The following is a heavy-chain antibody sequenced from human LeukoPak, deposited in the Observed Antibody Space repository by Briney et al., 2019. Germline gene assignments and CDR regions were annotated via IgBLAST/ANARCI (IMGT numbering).Heavy chain of an antibody. CDR1: GFTFSSYG. Sequence: GGSLRLSCAASGFTFSSYGMHWVRQAPGKGLEWVAVISYDGSNKYYADSVKGRFTISRDNSKNTLYLQMNSLRAEDTAVYYCAKQEPSIAAAGDFDYWGQGTLVTVSS. J-gene: IGHJ4*02. V-gene: IGHV3-30*18. CDR3: AKQEPSIAAAGDFDY. D-gene: IGHD6-13*01. CDR2: ISYDGSNK.